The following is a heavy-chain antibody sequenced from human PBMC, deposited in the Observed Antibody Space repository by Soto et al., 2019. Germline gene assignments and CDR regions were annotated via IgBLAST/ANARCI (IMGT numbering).Heavy chain of an antibody. J-gene: IGHJ6*02. CDR1: GLAFGNYA. D-gene: IGHD3-10*01. CDR2: VSTNGRST. V-gene: IGHV3-23*01. Sequence: GGSLRLSCRASGLAFGNYAMNWVRQVPGRGLEWVAGVSTNGRSTYYADSVRGRFTISRDNSKITVYLQMNSLRAEDTAVYYCAKDRAFNYFYGMDVWGQGTTVTVSS. CDR3: AKDRAFNYFYGMDV.